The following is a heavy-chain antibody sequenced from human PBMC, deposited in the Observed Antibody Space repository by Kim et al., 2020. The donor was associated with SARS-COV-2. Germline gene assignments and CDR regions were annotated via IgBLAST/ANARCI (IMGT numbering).Heavy chain of an antibody. Sequence: SETLSLTCAVSGGSISSSNWWSWVRQPPGKGLEWIGEIYHSGSTNYNTSLKSRVTISVDKSKNQFSLKLSSVTAADTAVYYCARDSSGSTDAFDIWGQGTMVTVSS. CDR2: IYHSGST. D-gene: IGHD3-22*01. CDR3: ARDSSGSTDAFDI. V-gene: IGHV4-4*02. J-gene: IGHJ3*02. CDR1: GGSISSSNW.